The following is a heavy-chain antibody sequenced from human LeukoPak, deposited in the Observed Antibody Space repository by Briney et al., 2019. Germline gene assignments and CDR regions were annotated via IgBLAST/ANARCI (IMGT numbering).Heavy chain of an antibody. CDR1: GFTFSSYS. V-gene: IGHV3-21*01. J-gene: IGHJ4*02. CDR3: ARDFGLPKWGYYFDY. CDR2: ISSSSSYI. Sequence: GGSLRLSCAASGFTFSSYSMNWVRQAPGKGLEWVSSISSSSSYIYYADSVKGRFTISRDNAKNSLYLQMNSLRAEDKAVYYCARDFGLPKWGYYFDYWGQGTLVTVSS. D-gene: IGHD3/OR15-3a*01.